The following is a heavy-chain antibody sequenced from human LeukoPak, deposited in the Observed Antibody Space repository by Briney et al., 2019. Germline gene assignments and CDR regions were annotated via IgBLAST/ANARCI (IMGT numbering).Heavy chain of an antibody. CDR2: IRSSGRNL. CDR3: ARDGGGGEPHTRFFDY. Sequence: GGSLGLSCAASGFTFSSSEMNWVRQVPGKGREWVSYIRSSGRNLYYADSVKGRFTISRDNAKNSLYLKMNSLRAEDTAVYYCARDGGGGEPHTRFFDYWGQGTLVTVSS. CDR1: GFTFSSSE. J-gene: IGHJ4*02. D-gene: IGHD1-14*01. V-gene: IGHV3-48*03.